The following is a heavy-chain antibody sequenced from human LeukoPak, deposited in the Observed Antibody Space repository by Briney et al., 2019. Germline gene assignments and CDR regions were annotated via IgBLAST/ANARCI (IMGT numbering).Heavy chain of an antibody. J-gene: IGHJ4*02. CDR2: IYYSGST. V-gene: IGHV4-39*01. D-gene: IGHD6-13*01. Sequence: WVRQPPGKGLEWIGSIYYSGSTYYNPFLKSRVTISVDTSKNQFSLKLSSVTAADTAVYYCARHYRAADPGTTGADYWGQGTLVTVSS. CDR3: ARHYRAADPGTTGADY.